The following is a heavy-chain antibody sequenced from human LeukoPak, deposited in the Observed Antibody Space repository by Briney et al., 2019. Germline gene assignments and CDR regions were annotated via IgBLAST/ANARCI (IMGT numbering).Heavy chain of an antibody. Sequence: ASVKVSCTASGYTFTGYYMHWVRQAPGQGLEWMGWINPNSGGTNYAQKFQGRVTMTRDTSISTAYMELSRLRSDDTAVYYCARWGGIVVVPAATPDFDIWGQGTMVTVSS. D-gene: IGHD2-2*01. CDR2: INPNSGGT. CDR1: GYTFTGYY. CDR3: ARWGGIVVVPAATPDFDI. J-gene: IGHJ3*02. V-gene: IGHV1-2*02.